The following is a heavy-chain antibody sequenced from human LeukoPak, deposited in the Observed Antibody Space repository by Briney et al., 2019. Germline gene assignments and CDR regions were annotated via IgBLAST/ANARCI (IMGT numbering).Heavy chain of an antibody. V-gene: IGHV3-74*01. CDR2: MSPDGRTT. J-gene: IGHJ4*02. Sequence: GESLRLSCADSGCTLSSYWMNWVRQVPGKGLERVSHMSPDGRTTTYADSVKGRFTISRDNAKNTLYLQMTSLRAEDTAVYYCVRDGLGTLPYDCWGQGTLVTVSS. CDR1: GCTLSSYW. CDR3: VRDGLGTLPYDC. D-gene: IGHD7-27*01.